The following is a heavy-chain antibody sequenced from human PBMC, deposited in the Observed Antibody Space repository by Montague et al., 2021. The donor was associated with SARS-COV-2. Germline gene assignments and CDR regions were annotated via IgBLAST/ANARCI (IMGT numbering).Heavy chain of an antibody. J-gene: IGHJ4*02. D-gene: IGHD2-2*01. CDR2: IYTSWRT. Sequence: SETLSLTCGVSGGSINSYYWSWIRQPPGKGLEWIGLIYTSWRTNHSPSLKSRVTISVDTSRTHLTLKLTSVTAAATADSYCARDSRTSGGVYRYHGLDVWGQGTLVIVSS. CDR1: GGSINSYY. CDR3: ARDSRTSGGVYRYHGLDV. V-gene: IGHV4-4*07.